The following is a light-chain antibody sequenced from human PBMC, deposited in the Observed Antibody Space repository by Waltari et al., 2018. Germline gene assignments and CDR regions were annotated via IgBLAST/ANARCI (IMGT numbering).Light chain of an antibody. V-gene: IGLV2-23*02. J-gene: IGLJ2*01. CDR2: AVS. CDR1: SSDVGNYKR. CDR3: SSYAGSSKGV. Sequence: QSALTQPASVSGSPGQSITISCTGTSSDVGNYKRVSWYQQHPGKAPKLMIYAVSKRPAGVSDRFAGSNSGDVASLTISGLQPEDEAEYFCSSYAGSSKGVFGGGTKVTVL.